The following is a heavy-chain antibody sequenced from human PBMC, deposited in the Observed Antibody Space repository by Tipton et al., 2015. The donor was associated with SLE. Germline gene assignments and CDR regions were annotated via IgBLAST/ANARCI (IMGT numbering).Heavy chain of an antibody. CDR3: GGRALDCGDYQADAFDI. V-gene: IGHV4-61*05. CDR1: CGSISSSSYY. CDR2: IYTSGST. Sequence: TLSLTCTVSCGSISSSSYYWGWIRQPPGKGLEWTGYIYTSGSTNYNPSLKSRVTISVDTSKNQFSLKLSSVTAADTAVYYCGGRALDCGDYQADAFDIWGQGTMVTVSS. J-gene: IGHJ3*02. D-gene: IGHD4-17*01.